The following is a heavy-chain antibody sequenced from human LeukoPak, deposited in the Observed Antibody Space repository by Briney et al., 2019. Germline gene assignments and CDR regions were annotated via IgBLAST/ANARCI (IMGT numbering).Heavy chain of an antibody. Sequence: PGGSLRLSCAASGFTFSGYSMNWVRQAPGKGLEWVSSISSSSSYIYYADSVKGRFTISRDNAKNSLYLQMNSLRAEDTAVYYCAKGSSRPPNAFDIWGQGTLVTVSS. CDR2: ISSSSSYI. CDR3: AKGSSRPPNAFDI. J-gene: IGHJ3*02. CDR1: GFTFSGYS. V-gene: IGHV3-21*01. D-gene: IGHD6-6*01.